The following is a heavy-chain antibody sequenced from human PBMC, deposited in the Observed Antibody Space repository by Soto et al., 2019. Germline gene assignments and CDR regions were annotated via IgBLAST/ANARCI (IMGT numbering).Heavy chain of an antibody. CDR1: GFTLCSYT. V-gene: IGHV3-23*01. J-gene: IGHJ4*02. CDR2: IFTGGTST. CDR3: AKDRHPDGIWTFDY. D-gene: IGHD3-9*01. Sequence: GGSLRLSCSASGFTLCSYTMSWVRLTPGKGLQWVSTIFTGGTSTVYADPVRGRFSISRDDSKNTLYLQMDNLRVDDTALYFCAKDRHPDGIWTFDYWGRGTLVTVSS.